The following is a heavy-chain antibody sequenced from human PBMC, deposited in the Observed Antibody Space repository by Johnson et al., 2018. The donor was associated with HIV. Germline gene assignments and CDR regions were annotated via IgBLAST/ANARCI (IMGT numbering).Heavy chain of an antibody. CDR1: GFTFSSYG. J-gene: IGHJ3*01. Sequence: LVESGGGVVQPGRSLRLSCAASGFTFSSYGMHWVRQAPGKGLEWVAVISYDGGNTYYADSVKGRFTNSRDNAKNSLYLQMNSLRAEDTTVYYCATGRASVWGQGTMVTVSS. CDR3: ATGRASV. CDR2: ISYDGGNT. V-gene: IGHV3-30*03.